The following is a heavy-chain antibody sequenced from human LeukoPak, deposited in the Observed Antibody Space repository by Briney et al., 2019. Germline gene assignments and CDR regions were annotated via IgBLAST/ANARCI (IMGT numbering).Heavy chain of an antibody. D-gene: IGHD1-1*01. V-gene: IGHV3-74*01. Sequence: GGSLRLSCAASGFIFSRYWMHWVRQAPGRGPMWVARINSEGSSTNYADSVKGRLTISRDNAKNTLYLQMNSLRAEDTALYLCAREDIWNDDVDSWGKGTLVTVSS. J-gene: IGHJ4*02. CDR2: INSEGSST. CDR3: AREDIWNDDVDS. CDR1: GFIFSRYW.